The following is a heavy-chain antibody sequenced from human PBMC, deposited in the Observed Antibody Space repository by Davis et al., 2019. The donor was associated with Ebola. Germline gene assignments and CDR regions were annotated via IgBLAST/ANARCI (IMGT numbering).Heavy chain of an antibody. CDR2: ISSSGSTI. CDR1: GFTFSDYY. V-gene: IGHV3-11*01. J-gene: IGHJ2*01. CDR3: AKDRAAVADWYFDL. Sequence: GGSLRLSCAASGFTFSDYYMSWIRQAPGKGLEWVSYISSSGSTIYYADSVKGRFTISRDNAKNSLYLQMNSLRAEDTAVYYCAKDRAAVADWYFDLWGRGTLVTVSS. D-gene: IGHD6-19*01.